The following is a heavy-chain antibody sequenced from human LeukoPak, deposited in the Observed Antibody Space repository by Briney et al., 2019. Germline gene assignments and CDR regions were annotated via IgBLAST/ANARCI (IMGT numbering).Heavy chain of an antibody. Sequence: GASVKVSRKASGGTFSSYAISWVRQAPGQGLEWMGGIIPIFGTANYAQKFQGRVTITADESTSTAYMELSSLRSEDTAVYYCARDPEPPSYCSSTSCAGAWPTHHYWGQGTLVTVSS. CDR2: IIPIFGTA. J-gene: IGHJ4*02. V-gene: IGHV1-69*13. CDR1: GGTFSSYA. CDR3: ARDPEPPSYCSSTSCAGAWPTHHY. D-gene: IGHD2-2*01.